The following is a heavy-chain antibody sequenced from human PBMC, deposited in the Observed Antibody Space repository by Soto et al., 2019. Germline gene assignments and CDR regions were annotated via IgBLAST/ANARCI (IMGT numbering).Heavy chain of an antibody. CDR3: AKDGGYAYYDSSGYYFAY. V-gene: IGHV3-48*01. Sequence: GGSLRLSCAASGFTLSNYVMNWVRQAPGKGLEWISCIGSSSVTIFHADSVKGRFTISRDSAKNSLYLQMNSLRAEDTAVYYCAKDGGYAYYDSSGYYFAYWGQGTLVTVSS. CDR2: IGSSSVTI. J-gene: IGHJ4*02. CDR1: GFTLSNYV. D-gene: IGHD3-22*01.